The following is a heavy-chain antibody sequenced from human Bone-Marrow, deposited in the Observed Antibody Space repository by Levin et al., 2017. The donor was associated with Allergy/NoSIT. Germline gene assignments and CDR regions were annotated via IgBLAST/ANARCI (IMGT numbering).Heavy chain of an antibody. J-gene: IGHJ6*03. CDR2: ISSSSSYI. Sequence: GGSLRLSCAASGFTFSSYSMNWVRQAPGKGLEWVSSISSSSSYIYYADSVKGRFTISRDNAKNSLYLQMNSLRAEDTAVYYCARDRERDVVVVAATLYYYYMDVWGKGTTVTVSS. CDR3: ARDRERDVVVVAATLYYYYMDV. D-gene: IGHD2-15*01. V-gene: IGHV3-21*01. CDR1: GFTFSSYS.